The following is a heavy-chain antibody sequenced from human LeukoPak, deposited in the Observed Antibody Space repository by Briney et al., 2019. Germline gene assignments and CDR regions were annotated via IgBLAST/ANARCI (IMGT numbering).Heavy chain of an antibody. V-gene: IGHV4-39*01. CDR2: IYYSGST. D-gene: IGHD6-13*01. CDR3: ARPLSFIAAAESGMDV. CDR1: GGSISSSSYY. J-gene: IGHJ6*02. Sequence: SETLSLTCTVPGGSISSSSYYWGWIRQPPGKGLEWIGSIYYSGSTYYNPSLKSRVTISVDTSKNQFSLKLSSVTAADTAVYYCARPLSFIAAAESGMDVWGQGTTVTVSS.